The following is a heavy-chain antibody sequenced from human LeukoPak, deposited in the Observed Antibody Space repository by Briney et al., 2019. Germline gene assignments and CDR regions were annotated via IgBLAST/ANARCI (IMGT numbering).Heavy chain of an antibody. CDR1: GFTFSSYS. V-gene: IGHV3-21*01. J-gene: IGHJ4*02. CDR3: ARDGLVWAYFDY. CDR2: ISSSSSYI. D-gene: IGHD3/OR15-3a*01. Sequence: PGGSLRLSCAASGFTFSSYSMNWVRQAPGKGLEWVSSISSSSSYIYYADSVKGRFTISRDNAKNSLYLQMNSLRAEDTAVYYCARDGLVWAYFDYWGQGTLVTVSS.